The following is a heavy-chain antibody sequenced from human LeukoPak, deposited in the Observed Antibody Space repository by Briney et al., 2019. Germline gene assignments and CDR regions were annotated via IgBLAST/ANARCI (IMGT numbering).Heavy chain of an antibody. D-gene: IGHD6-13*01. J-gene: IGHJ4*02. CDR1: GFTFSRDA. CDR3: ARPLDSSNNYFDY. CDR2: ISSSSNYM. Sequence: GGSLRLSCAAFGFTFSRDAMNWVRQAPGKGLEWVSFISSSSNYMSYADSVKGRFTISRDNAKNSLYPQMNSLRAEDTAVYYCARPLDSSNNYFDYWGQGTLVTVSA. V-gene: IGHV3-21*01.